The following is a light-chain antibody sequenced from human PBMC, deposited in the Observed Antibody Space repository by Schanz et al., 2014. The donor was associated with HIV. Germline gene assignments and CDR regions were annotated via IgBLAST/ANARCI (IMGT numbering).Light chain of an antibody. V-gene: IGKV3-20*01. CDR3: QQYGSSPL. J-gene: IGKJ1*01. Sequence: EIVLTQSPATLSLSPGERATLSCRASQSVSSYLAWYQQKPGQAPRLLIYGASTRATGISARFTGSGSGTDFTLTISRLEPEDFAVYYCQQYGSSPLFGQGTKVEIK. CDR1: QSVSSY. CDR2: GAS.